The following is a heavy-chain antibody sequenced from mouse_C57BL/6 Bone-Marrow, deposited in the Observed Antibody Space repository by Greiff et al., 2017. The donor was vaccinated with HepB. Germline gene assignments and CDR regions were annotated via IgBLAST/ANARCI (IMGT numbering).Heavy chain of an antibody. Sequence: EVQLQESGGGLVKPGGSLKLSCAASGFTFSSYAMSWVRQTPEKRLEWVATISDGGSYTYYPDNVKGRFTISRDNAKNNLYLQMSHLKSEDTAMYYCANYGYDGRFAYWGQGTLVTVSA. CDR2: ISDGGSYT. CDR1: GFTFSSYA. CDR3: ANYGYDGRFAY. D-gene: IGHD2-2*01. J-gene: IGHJ3*01. V-gene: IGHV5-4*01.